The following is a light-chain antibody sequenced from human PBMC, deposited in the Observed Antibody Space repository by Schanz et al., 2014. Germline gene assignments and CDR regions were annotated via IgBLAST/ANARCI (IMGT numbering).Light chain of an antibody. J-gene: IGKJ1*01. CDR3: QQYGSSPPWT. CDR1: QSVSSSY. CDR2: GAS. V-gene: IGKV3-20*01. Sequence: VLTQSPGTLSLSPGERATLSCRASQSVSSSYLAWYQQKPGQAPRLLIYGASSRATGIPDRFSGSGSGTDFTLTISRLEPEDFAVYYCQQYGSSPPWTFGQGTKVEIK.